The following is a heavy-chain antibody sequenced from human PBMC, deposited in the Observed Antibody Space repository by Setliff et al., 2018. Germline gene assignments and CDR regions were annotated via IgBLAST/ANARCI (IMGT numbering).Heavy chain of an antibody. CDR2: INHSGST. Sequence: GSLRLSCAAPELIFSHTWMNWVRQPPGKGLEWIGEINHSGSTNYNPSLKSRVTISVDTSKNQFSLKLSSVTAADTALYYCTVYNTGSSKDHYWGQGTPVTVSS. CDR3: TVYNTGSSKDHY. V-gene: IGHV4-34*08. D-gene: IGHD2-8*02. CDR1: ELIFSHTW. J-gene: IGHJ4*02.